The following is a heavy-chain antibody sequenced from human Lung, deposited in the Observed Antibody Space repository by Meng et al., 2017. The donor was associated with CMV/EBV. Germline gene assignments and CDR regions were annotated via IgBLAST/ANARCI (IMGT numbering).Heavy chain of an antibody. CDR3: ARSGRPYCSSTSCSSGWFDP. Sequence: SGGYYWSWIRQHPGKGLEWIGYIYYSGRTYYNPSLKSRVTISVDTSKNQFSLKLSSVTAADTAVYYCARSGRPYCSSTSCSSGWFDPWGQGTLVTVSS. V-gene: IGHV4-31*02. D-gene: IGHD2-2*01. CDR1: SGGYY. J-gene: IGHJ5*02. CDR2: IYYSGRT.